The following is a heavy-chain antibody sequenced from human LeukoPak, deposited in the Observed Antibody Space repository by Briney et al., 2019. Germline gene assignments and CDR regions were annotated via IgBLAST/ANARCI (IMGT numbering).Heavy chain of an antibody. CDR2: ITGSGDTT. CDR3: AKWGDYDILTGYYVSDF. Sequence: GGSLRLSCAASGFIFRNYAMSWVRQAPGKGLEWVSAITGSGDTTYYAGSVKGRFTISRDNSKNTLYAEMNTLRAEDTAVYYCAKWGDYDILTGYYVSDFWGQGTLVTVSS. J-gene: IGHJ4*02. V-gene: IGHV3-23*01. D-gene: IGHD3-9*01. CDR1: GFIFRNYA.